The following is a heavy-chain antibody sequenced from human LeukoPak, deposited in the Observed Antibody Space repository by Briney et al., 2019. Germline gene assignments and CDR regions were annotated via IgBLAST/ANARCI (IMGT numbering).Heavy chain of an antibody. CDR3: TRHAYCRGGSCYDDY. J-gene: IGHJ4*02. CDR1: GFIFSDSA. CDR2: IRSKTNSYAT. Sequence: GGSLRLSCAASGFIFSDSAMHWVGQASGKGLEWVGHIRSKTNSYATAYAASVKGRFTISRDDSKNTAYLQMNSLKTEDTAMYYCTRHAYCRGGSCYDDYWGQGTLVTVSS. V-gene: IGHV3-73*01. D-gene: IGHD2-15*01.